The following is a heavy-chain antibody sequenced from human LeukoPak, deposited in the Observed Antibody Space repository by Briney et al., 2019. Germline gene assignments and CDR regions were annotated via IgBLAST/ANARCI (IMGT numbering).Heavy chain of an antibody. D-gene: IGHD3-3*02. CDR2: ISYDGSNK. Sequence: GGSLRLSCAASGFTLSSYAMHWVRQAPGKGLEWVAVISYDGSNKYYADSVKGRFTISRDNSKNTLYLQMNSLSAEGEAVYLCAVLGYWGERTLVTVSS. V-gene: IGHV3-30-3*01. CDR3: AVLGY. J-gene: IGHJ4*02. CDR1: GFTLSSYA.